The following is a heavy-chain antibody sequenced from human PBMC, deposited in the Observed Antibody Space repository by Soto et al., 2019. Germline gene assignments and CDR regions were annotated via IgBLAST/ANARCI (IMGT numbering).Heavy chain of an antibody. Sequence: SLRLSCAASGFTFTNYALNWVRQAPGKGLEWVSSISASGGVTFYADSVKGRFTISRDNSKKTLSLLMNSLRAEDTAVYYCARDPWGGSFDYWGQGSLVTVSS. J-gene: IGHJ4*02. D-gene: IGHD1-26*01. V-gene: IGHV3-23*01. CDR3: ARDPWGGSFDY. CDR1: GFTFTNYA. CDR2: ISASGGVT.